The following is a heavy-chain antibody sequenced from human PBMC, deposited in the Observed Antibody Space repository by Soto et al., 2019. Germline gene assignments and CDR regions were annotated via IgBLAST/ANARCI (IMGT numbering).Heavy chain of an antibody. CDR1: GFTFSSYG. J-gene: IGHJ6*02. Sequence: PGGSLRLSCAASGFTFSSYGMHWVRQAPGKGLEWVAVIWYDGSNKYYADSVKGRFTISRDNSKNTLYLQMNSLRAEDTAVYYCARVFVPVVAATLHYYYGMDVWGQGTTVTVSS. D-gene: IGHD2-15*01. CDR3: ARVFVPVVAATLHYYYGMDV. CDR2: IWYDGSNK. V-gene: IGHV3-33*01.